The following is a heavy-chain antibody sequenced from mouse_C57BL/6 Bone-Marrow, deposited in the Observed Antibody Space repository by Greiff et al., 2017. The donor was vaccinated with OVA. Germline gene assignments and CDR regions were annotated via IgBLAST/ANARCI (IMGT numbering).Heavy chain of an antibody. D-gene: IGHD3-1*01. Sequence: EVQRVESGGDLVKPGGSLKLSCAASGFTFSSYGMSWVRQTPDKRLEWVATISSGGSYTYYPDSVKGRFTISRDNAKNTLYLQMSSLKSEDTAMYYCARRAPYWYFDVWGTGTTVTVSS. CDR3: ARRAPYWYFDV. V-gene: IGHV5-6*01. CDR1: GFTFSSYG. J-gene: IGHJ1*03. CDR2: ISSGGSYT.